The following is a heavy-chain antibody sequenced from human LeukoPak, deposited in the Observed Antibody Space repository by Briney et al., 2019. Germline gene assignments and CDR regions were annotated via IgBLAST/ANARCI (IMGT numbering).Heavy chain of an antibody. CDR3: ARGMDIVVVVAADYGMDV. V-gene: IGHV4-34*01. D-gene: IGHD2-15*01. Sequence: SETLSLTCAVYGGSFSGYYWSWIRQPPGKGLEWIGEINHSGSTNYNPSLKSRVTISVDTSKNQFSLKLSSVTAADTAVYYCARGMDIVVVVAADYGMDVWAQGTTVTVSS. J-gene: IGHJ6*02. CDR2: INHSGST. CDR1: GGSFSGYY.